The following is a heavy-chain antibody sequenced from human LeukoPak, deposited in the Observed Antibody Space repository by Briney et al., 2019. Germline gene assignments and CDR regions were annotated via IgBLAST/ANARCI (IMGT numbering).Heavy chain of an antibody. V-gene: IGHV4-39*01. CDR3: ARPNPYCSSTSCSFDY. CDR1: GGSISSGGYY. J-gene: IGHJ4*02. D-gene: IGHD2-2*01. Sequence: SETLSLTCTVSGGSISSGGYYWSWIRQPPGKGLEWIGSIYYGGSTYYNPSLKSRVTISIDTSKNQFSLKLSSVTAADTAVYYCARPNPYCSSTSCSFDYWGQGTLVTVSS. CDR2: IYYGGST.